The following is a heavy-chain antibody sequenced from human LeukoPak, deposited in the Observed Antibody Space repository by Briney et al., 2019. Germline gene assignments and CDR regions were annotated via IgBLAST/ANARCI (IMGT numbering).Heavy chain of an antibody. J-gene: IGHJ4*02. CDR1: GFTFSSYG. D-gene: IGHD5-18*01. CDR3: VRIVTGGYSYVDC. CDR2: IRYDGSNK. Sequence: GGSLRLSCAASGFTFSSYGMHWVRQAPGKGLEWVAFIRYDGSNKYYADSVKGRFTISRDNAKNSLDLQMNSLRAEDTAVYYCVRIVTGGYSYVDCWGQGTLVTVSS. V-gene: IGHV3-30*02.